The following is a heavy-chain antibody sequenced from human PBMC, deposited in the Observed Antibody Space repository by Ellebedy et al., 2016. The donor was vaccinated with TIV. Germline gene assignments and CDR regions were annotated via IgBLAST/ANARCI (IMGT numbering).Heavy chain of an antibody. J-gene: IGHJ4*02. CDR3: AKDRVSKRYCSSTSCYEYFDY. D-gene: IGHD2-2*01. CDR2: ISGSGGST. Sequence: GGSLRLSXAASGFTFSSYAMSWVRQAPGKGLEWVSAISGSGGSTYYADSVKGRFTISRDNSKNTLYLQMNSLRAEDTAVYYCAKDRVSKRYCSSTSCYEYFDYWGQGTLVTVSS. V-gene: IGHV3-23*01. CDR1: GFTFSSYA.